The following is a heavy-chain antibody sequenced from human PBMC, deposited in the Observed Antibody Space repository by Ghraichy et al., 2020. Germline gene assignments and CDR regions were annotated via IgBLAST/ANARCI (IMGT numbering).Heavy chain of an antibody. CDR3: AKPKGNADPFFDH. CDR1: GLTFNNYM. CDR2: ISGRGSDT. Sequence: GGSLRLSCAASGLTFNNYMMSWIRQAPGKGPEWVSAISGRGSDTYYSDSVKGRFTISRDNARNTLYLQMNSLRVEDTAKYYCAKPKGNADPFFDHWGQGTLVNVSS. J-gene: IGHJ4*02. V-gene: IGHV3-23*01.